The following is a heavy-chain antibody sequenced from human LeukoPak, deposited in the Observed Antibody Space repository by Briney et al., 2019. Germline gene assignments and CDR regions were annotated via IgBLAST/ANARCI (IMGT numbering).Heavy chain of an antibody. CDR2: INPNSGGT. J-gene: IGHJ4*02. V-gene: IGHV1-2*02. CDR1: GYTFTGYY. CDR3: ARLPLMVRGVNGDY. Sequence: ASVKVSCKASGYTFTGYYMHWVRQAPGQGLEWRGWINPNSGGTNYAQKFQGRVTMTRDTSISTAYMELSRLRSDDTAVYYCARLPLMVRGVNGDYWGQGTLVTVSS. D-gene: IGHD3-10*01.